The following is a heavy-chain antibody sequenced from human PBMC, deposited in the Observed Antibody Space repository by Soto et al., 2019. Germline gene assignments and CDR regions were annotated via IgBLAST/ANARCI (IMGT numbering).Heavy chain of an antibody. V-gene: IGHV1-46*02. J-gene: IGHJ4*02. Sequence: QVQLVQSGPEVRKPGASVRLSCATSGYNFNQYYIHWVRQAPGQGWEWMGIINLRGGTTEYAHKSRGRVTVTGDTSTRTAYMEWGSLLSEDTAGYFCARGPDDSDVPRWDHWGQGTLITVSS. CDR2: INLRGGTT. CDR1: GYNFNQYY. D-gene: IGHD4-17*01. CDR3: ARGPDDSDVPRWDH.